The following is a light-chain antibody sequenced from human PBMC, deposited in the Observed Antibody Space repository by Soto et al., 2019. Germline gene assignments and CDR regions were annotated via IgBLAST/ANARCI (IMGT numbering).Light chain of an antibody. V-gene: IGLV1-40*03. CDR3: QSYDTSLTGWV. CDR1: SSNIGAGYD. J-gene: IGLJ3*02. Sequence: QAVVTQPPSVSGAPGQRVTISCTGSSSNIGAGYDVHWYQHLPGTAPKLLIYDNSNRPSGVPERFSGSRSSASASLAITGLQAEDEADYYCQSYDTSLTGWVFGGGTKLTVL. CDR2: DNS.